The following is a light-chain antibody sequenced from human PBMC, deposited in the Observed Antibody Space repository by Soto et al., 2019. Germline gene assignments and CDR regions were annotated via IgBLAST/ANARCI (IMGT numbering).Light chain of an antibody. J-gene: IGKJ1*01. V-gene: IGKV1-39*01. Sequence: DIQMTQSPSSLSASVGDRVTITCPANQRISSYLNWYQQKPGKAPKLLIYAASSLQSGVPSRFSGSGSGTDFTLTISSLQPEDFATYYCQQSYSTPRTFGQGTKVDIK. CDR3: QQSYSTPRT. CDR2: AAS. CDR1: QRISSY.